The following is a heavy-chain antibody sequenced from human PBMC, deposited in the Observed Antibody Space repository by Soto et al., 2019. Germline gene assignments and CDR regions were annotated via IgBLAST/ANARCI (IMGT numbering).Heavy chain of an antibody. V-gene: IGHV1-69*01. CDR1: GGTFSSYF. Sequence: QVQLVQSGAEVKKAGSSVKVSCKVSGGTFSSYFINWVRQVPGQGLEWVGGIIPVFGTASYAEKFQGRVPITADESTSTAYMELSRLRSDDPTVYYCASETPSAAAAYYDYCLDVCGQGTTVTVPS. CDR2: IIPVFGTA. D-gene: IGHD6-13*01. CDR3: ASETPSAAAAYYDYCLDV. J-gene: IGHJ6*02.